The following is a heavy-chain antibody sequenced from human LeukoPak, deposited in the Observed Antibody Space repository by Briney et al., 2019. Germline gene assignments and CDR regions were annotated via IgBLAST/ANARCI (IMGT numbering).Heavy chain of an antibody. J-gene: IGHJ3*01. CDR2: ISGSDGST. V-gene: IGHV3-23*01. D-gene: IGHD6-19*01. CDR3: AKDLNRSSGWKRGAFDV. Sequence: QPGGSLRLSCAASGFTFSSYAMYWVRQAAGKGLEWVSAISGSDGSTYYADSVKGRFTISRDNSKNTLYLQMNSLGVEDTAVYYCAKDLNRSSGWKRGAFDVWGQGTMVTVSS. CDR1: GFTFSSYA.